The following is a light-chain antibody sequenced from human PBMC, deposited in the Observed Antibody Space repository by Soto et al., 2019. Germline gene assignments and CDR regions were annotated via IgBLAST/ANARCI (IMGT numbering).Light chain of an antibody. CDR1: QGVSDW. J-gene: IGKJ5*01. V-gene: IGKV1-12*01. CDR2: GSS. CDR3: QQYYNWPIT. Sequence: DIQMTQSPSSVSASVGDSVTITCRASQGVSDWVAWYQQKPGEAPKLLIYGSSSLLSGVPSRFSGTRSGTDFTLTISSLQSEDFAVYYCQQYYNWPITFGQGTRLEIK.